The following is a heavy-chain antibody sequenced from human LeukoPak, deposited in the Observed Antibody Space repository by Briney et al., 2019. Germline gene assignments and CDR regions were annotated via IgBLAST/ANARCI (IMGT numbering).Heavy chain of an antibody. J-gene: IGHJ4*02. V-gene: IGHV3-66*01. CDR1: GFTVSSNY. CDR3: ARGFSSSWYSTAGRPEQLDY. D-gene: IGHD6-13*01. CDR2: LYSSGRT. Sequence: GGSLRLSCVVSGFTVSSNYMSWVRQASGKGLDWVSSLYSSGRTDYADSVRGRFTISRDNSKNTLYLQMKSLRAEDTAVYYCARGFSSSWYSTAGRPEQLDYWGQGTLVTVSS.